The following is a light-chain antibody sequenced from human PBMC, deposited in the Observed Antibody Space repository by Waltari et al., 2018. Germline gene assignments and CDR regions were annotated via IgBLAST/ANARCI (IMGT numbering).Light chain of an antibody. CDR3: QQYNSYSWT. J-gene: IGKJ1*01. CDR1: QRSSSG. V-gene: IGKV1-5*03. CDR2: KAS. Sequence: DIQLTQSPSTLSASVGARVTITCRASQRSSSGLAWYQQKPGNAPQLLIYKASRLESGVPSRCSGSGSETEFTLTISSLQPDDSATYYCQQYNSYSWTFGQGTKVEIK.